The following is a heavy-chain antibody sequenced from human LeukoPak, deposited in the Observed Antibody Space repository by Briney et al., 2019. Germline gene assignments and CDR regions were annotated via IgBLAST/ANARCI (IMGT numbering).Heavy chain of an antibody. CDR3: ARVPIYYDTADRRSYYFDY. CDR1: GGSISSGDYY. D-gene: IGHD3-22*01. Sequence: PSETLPLTCTVSGGSISSGDYYWSWIRQPPGKGLEWIGYIYYSGSTYYNPSLKSRVTISVDTSKNQFSLKLSSVTAADTAVYYCARVPIYYDTADRRSYYFDYWGQGTLVTVSS. V-gene: IGHV4-30-4*01. CDR2: IYYSGST. J-gene: IGHJ4*02.